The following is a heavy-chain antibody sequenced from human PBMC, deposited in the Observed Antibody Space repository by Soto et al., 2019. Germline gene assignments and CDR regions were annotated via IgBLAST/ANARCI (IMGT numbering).Heavy chain of an antibody. CDR3: ASRVLCDMDV. V-gene: IGHV1-46*01. Sequence: QEQLVQSGAEVKEPGASLKVSCKASGDTFTTNFIHWVRQAPGQGLEWMGRINPNSGATLYAQEFXXRLTLTTDTSTSTVSLDLTGLKPEDSAVYYCASRVLCDMDVWGQGTTVTVSS. CDR1: GDTFTTNF. D-gene: IGHD2-21*01. J-gene: IGHJ6*02. CDR2: INPNSGAT.